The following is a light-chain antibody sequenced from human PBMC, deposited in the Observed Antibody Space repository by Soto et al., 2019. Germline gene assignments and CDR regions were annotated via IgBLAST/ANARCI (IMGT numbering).Light chain of an antibody. Sequence: QSVLTQPASVSGSPGQSIAISCTGTSSDVGGYNHVSWYHHHPGKAHKLLIYDDSHRPSGVSNRFSGSKSGNTASLTISVLQAEDEADYYCSSYTSNSHYVFGTGTKVTVL. CDR2: DDS. J-gene: IGLJ1*01. CDR1: SSDVGGYNH. V-gene: IGLV2-14*03. CDR3: SSYTSNSHYV.